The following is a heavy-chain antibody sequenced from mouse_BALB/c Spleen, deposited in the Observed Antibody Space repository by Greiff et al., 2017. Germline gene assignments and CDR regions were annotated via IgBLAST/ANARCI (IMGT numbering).Heavy chain of an antibody. CDR2: INSNGGST. Sequence: DVHLVESGGGLVQPGGSLKLSCAASGFTFSSYGMSWVRQTPDKRLELVATINSNGGSTYYPDSVKGRFTISRDNAKNTLYLQMSSLKSEDTAMYYCASLYYDYDGFAYWGQGTLVTVSA. V-gene: IGHV5-6-3*01. CDR1: GFTFSSYG. J-gene: IGHJ3*01. CDR3: ASLYYDYDGFAY. D-gene: IGHD2-4*01.